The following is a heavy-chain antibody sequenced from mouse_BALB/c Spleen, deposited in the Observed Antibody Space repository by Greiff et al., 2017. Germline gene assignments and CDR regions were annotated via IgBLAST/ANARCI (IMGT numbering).Heavy chain of an antibody. CDR2: INSNGGST. CDR3: ARHRARSTMITAGFAY. J-gene: IGHJ3*01. D-gene: IGHD2-4*01. Sequence: EVKLVESGGGLVKLGGSLKLSCAASGFTFSSYYMSWVRQTPEKRLELVAAINSNGGSTYYPDTVKGRFTISRDNAKNTLYLQMSSLKSEDTALYYCARHRARSTMITAGFAYWGQGTLVTVSA. V-gene: IGHV5-6-2*01. CDR1: GFTFSSYY.